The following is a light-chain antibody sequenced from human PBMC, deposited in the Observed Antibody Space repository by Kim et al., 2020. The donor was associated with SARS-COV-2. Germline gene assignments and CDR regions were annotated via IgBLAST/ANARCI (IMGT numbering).Light chain of an antibody. CDR1: NIGGKN. Sequence: SVALGETARITCGGSNIGGKNVHWYQQKPGQEPVLVIYRDSNRPSGIPERFSGSNSGNTATLTISRAQAGDEADYYCQVWDSSTGVFGGGTQLTVL. J-gene: IGLJ3*02. V-gene: IGLV3-9*01. CDR3: QVWDSSTGV. CDR2: RDS.